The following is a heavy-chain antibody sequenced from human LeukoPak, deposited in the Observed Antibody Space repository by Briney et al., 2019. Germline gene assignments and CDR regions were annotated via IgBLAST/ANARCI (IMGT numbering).Heavy chain of an antibody. CDR2: IKQDGSEK. CDR1: GFTFSSYW. J-gene: IGHJ4*02. CDR3: ARSRNGFDY. V-gene: IGHV3-7*01. D-gene: IGHD2-8*01. Sequence: PGGSLRLSCAASGFTFSSYWMSWVRQAPGKRLVWVANIKQDGSEKYYVDSVKGRFTISRDNAKNSLYLRMNSLTAEDTAVYYCARSRNGFDYWGQGTLVTVSS.